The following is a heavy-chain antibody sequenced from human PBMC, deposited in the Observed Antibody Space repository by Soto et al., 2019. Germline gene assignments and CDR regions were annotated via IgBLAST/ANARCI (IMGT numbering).Heavy chain of an antibody. CDR3: DRVVGYSYGYVDY. D-gene: IGHD5-18*01. V-gene: IGHV4-30-2*01. J-gene: IGHJ4*02. CDR2: IYHSGST. Sequence: QLQLQESGSGLVKPSQTLSLTCAVSGGSISSGGYSWSWIRQPPGKGLEWIVYIYHSGSTYYNPSLKSRVTISVDRSKNQFSLKLSSVTAADTAVYYCDRVVGYSYGYVDYWGQGHLVTVSS. CDR1: GGSISSGGYS.